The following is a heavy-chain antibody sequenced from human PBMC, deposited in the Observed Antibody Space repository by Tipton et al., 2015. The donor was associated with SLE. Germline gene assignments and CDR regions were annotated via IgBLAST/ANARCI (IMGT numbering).Heavy chain of an antibody. CDR2: IYTSGST. CDR1: GGSISSGSYY. V-gene: IGHV4-61*02. J-gene: IGHJ3*02. Sequence: TLSLTCTVSGGSISSGSYYWSWIRQPAGKGLEWIGRIYTSGSTNYNPSLKSRVTISVDTSKNQFSLKLSSVTAADTAVYYCAAIAGSHIWGQGTMVTVSS. D-gene: IGHD2-15*01. CDR3: AAIAGSHI.